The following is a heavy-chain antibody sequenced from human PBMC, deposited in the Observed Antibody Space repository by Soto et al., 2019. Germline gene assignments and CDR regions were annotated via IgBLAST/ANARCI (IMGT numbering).Heavy chain of an antibody. CDR3: ARDWGHYYGSGSFPSPHPSDI. CDR2: INPNSGGT. V-gene: IGHV1-2*04. CDR1: GYTFTDYD. D-gene: IGHD3-10*01. J-gene: IGHJ4*02. Sequence: QVQLVQSGAEVKKPGASVKVSCKASGYTFTDYDLHWVRQAPGQGLEWMGWINPNSGGTHYAQKFQGWVTMTRDTSITTAYMELNRLTSDDTAVYYCARDWGHYYGSGSFPSPHPSDIWGQGTLVTVSS.